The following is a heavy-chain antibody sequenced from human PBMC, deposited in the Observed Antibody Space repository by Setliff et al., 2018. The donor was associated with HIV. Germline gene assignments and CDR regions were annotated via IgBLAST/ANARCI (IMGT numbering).Heavy chain of an antibody. J-gene: IGHJ6*03. CDR3: AREGLWFGDRGYYMDV. CDR1: GYTFTNYG. D-gene: IGHD3-10*01. V-gene: IGHV1-18*01. CDR2: IGTYNGDT. Sequence: ASVKVSCKASGYTFTNYGISWVRQAPGQGLEWMGWIGTYNGDTNYAQKFQGRVTMTTDTSTSTAYMELRSLISDDTAVYYCAREGLWFGDRGYYMDVWGTGTAVTVS.